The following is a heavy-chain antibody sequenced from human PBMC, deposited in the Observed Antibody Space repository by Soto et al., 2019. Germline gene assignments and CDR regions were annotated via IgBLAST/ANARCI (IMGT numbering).Heavy chain of an antibody. Sequence: PSETLSLTCAVSGYSISSGYYWGLIWQPPGKGLEWIGSIYHSGSTYYNPSLKSRVTISVDTSKNQFSLKLSSVTAADTAVYYCARGSTVIAAAGIFDYWGQGTLVTSPQ. D-gene: IGHD6-13*01. CDR1: GYSISSGYY. V-gene: IGHV4-38-2*01. J-gene: IGHJ4*02. CDR3: ARGSTVIAAAGIFDY. CDR2: IYHSGST.